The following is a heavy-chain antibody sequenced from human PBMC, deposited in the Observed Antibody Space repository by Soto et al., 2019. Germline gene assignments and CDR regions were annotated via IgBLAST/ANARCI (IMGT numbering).Heavy chain of an antibody. Sequence: QITLKESGPTLVKPTQPLTLTCTFSGFSLTTTEVAVGWIRQPPGKALECLAIIYWADDKRYSPSLKSTLSSAKDTSKSCGVLTLATMDPVDKATYYCAHRAVSDWDPQYACDIWCQRTMVTVSS. J-gene: IGHJ3*02. CDR2: IYWADDK. CDR3: AHRAVSDWDPQYACDI. CDR1: GFSLTTTEVA. V-gene: IGHV2-5*02. D-gene: IGHD6-19*01.